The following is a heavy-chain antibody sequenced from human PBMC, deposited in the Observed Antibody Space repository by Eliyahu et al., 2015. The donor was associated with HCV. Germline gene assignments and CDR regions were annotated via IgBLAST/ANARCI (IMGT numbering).Heavy chain of an antibody. J-gene: IGHJ4*02. D-gene: IGHD1-26*01. V-gene: IGHV4-59*01. CDR1: XGSLSXYH. CDR3: ARERYSGSYWVFDY. CDR2: IYYSGST. Sequence: QVQLQESGPGLVKPSETLSLTXTVSXGSLSXYHWSWXRQPPGKGLEWIGYIYYSGSTNYNPSXKSRVTISVDTSKNQFSLKLSSVTAAXTAVYYCARERYSGSYWVFDYWGQGTLVTVSS.